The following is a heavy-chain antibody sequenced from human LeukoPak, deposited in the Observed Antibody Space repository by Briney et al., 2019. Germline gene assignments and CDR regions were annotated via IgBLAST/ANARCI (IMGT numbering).Heavy chain of an antibody. D-gene: IGHD5-24*01. J-gene: IGHJ5*02. CDR1: GFTFSNYA. CDR3: AKQFVDI. CDR2: TSGSGGST. Sequence: PGGSLRLSCAASGFTFSNYAMSWVRQAPGKGLEWVSSTSGSGGSTYHGDSVKGRFTISRDNSKNTLYLQMNSLRAEDTAVYYCAKQFVDIWGQGTLVTVSS. V-gene: IGHV3-23*01.